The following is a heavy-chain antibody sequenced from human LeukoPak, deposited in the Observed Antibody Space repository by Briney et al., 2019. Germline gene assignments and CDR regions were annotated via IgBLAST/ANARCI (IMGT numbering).Heavy chain of an antibody. CDR1: GFTFSSYA. D-gene: IGHD2-2*01. Sequence: GGSLRLSCAASGFTFSSYAMHWVRQAPGKGLEWVSSISSSSSYIYYADSVKGRFTISRDNAKNSLYLQMNSLRAEDTAVYYCARDNIVVVPAASGDYWGQGTLVTVSS. V-gene: IGHV3-21*01. CDR2: ISSSSSYI. J-gene: IGHJ4*02. CDR3: ARDNIVVVPAASGDY.